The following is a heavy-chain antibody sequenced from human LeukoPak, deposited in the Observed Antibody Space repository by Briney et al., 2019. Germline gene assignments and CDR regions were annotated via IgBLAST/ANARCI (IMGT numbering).Heavy chain of an antibody. J-gene: IGHJ4*02. CDR1: GFTFSLYA. Sequence: PGGSLRLSCAASGFTFSLYAMRWVRQAPGKGLEWVSAISGSGGGTYYADSVKGRFTISRDYSKNTVYLLINSMSADDTARYHCARPSGYSYGFFDYWGQGTLVTVSS. CDR3: ARPSGYSYGFFDY. CDR2: ISGSGGGT. V-gene: IGHV3-23*01. D-gene: IGHD5-18*01.